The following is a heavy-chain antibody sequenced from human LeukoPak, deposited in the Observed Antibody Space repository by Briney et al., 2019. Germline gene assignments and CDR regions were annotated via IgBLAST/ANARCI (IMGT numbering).Heavy chain of an antibody. J-gene: IGHJ6*03. CDR1: GYTFTIYV. CDR3: ARGRGAPYYYYMDV. Sequence: GASVTVSFKSSGYTFTIYVIQWVRQAPGQRVEWVGGINAGNGNTKYSQEFQGRVTITRDTVASTAYMELSSLRSEDMAVYYCARGRGAPYYYYMDVWGKGTTVTVSS. CDR2: INAGNGNT. V-gene: IGHV1-3*03. D-gene: IGHD3-10*01.